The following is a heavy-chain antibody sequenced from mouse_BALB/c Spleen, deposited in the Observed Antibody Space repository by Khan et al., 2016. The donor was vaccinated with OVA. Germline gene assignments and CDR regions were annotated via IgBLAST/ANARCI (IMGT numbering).Heavy chain of an antibody. J-gene: IGHJ3*01. D-gene: IGHD1-1*01. Sequence: EVQLVESGPEVVKPGASVKISCKASGYTFTSYVMHWVKQKPGQGLEWIGYIYPFNDATKFTEKFNGKVTLTSDKSSSTAYLELSSLTSEDSGVYYGAPVGSYYVSVVYWGQGTVVTVSA. CDR1: GYTFTSYV. CDR3: APVGSYYVSVVY. CDR2: IYPFNDAT. V-gene: IGHV1S136*01.